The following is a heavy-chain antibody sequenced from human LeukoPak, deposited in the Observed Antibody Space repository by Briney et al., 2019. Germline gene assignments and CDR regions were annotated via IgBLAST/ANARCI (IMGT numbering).Heavy chain of an antibody. CDR3: ARDVSYSAFDY. D-gene: IGHD4-11*01. V-gene: IGHV3-7*05. J-gene: IGHJ4*02. CDR2: IKEDGTVD. CDR1: GFTFSSSW. Sequence: GGSLTLSCAASGFTFSSSWWSWVRQAPGKGLEWVANIKEDGTVDNYLAFVEGRFTISRDNAKNSLSLQMNTLRAEDTAVYYCARDVSYSAFDYWGQGTLVTVSS.